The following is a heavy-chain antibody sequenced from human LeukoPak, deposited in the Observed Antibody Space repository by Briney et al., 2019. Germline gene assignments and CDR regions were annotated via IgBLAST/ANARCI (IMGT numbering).Heavy chain of an antibody. Sequence: GAALKISYKGSGCGFTSYWISWGRRMPGKGLGWMGRIDPSDSYTNYSPSFQGHVTISADKSISTAYLQWSSLKASDTAMYYCARVRLLWPGVAFDIWGQGTMVTVSS. CDR1: GCGFTSYW. CDR3: ARVRLLWPGVAFDI. CDR2: IDPSDSYT. V-gene: IGHV5-10-1*01. D-gene: IGHD2-2*01. J-gene: IGHJ3*02.